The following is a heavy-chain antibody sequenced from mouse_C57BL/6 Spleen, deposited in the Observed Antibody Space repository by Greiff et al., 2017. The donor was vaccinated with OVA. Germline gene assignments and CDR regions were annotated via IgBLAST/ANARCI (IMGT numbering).Heavy chain of an antibody. J-gene: IGHJ2*01. Sequence: VKLQESGPELVKPGASVKISCKASGYAFSSSWMNWVKQRPGKGLEWIGRIYPGDGDTNYNGKFKGKATLTADKSSSTAYMQLSSLTSEDSAVYFCARWEANWDDYFDYWGQGTTLTVSS. CDR1: GYAFSSSW. V-gene: IGHV1-82*01. CDR3: ARWEANWDDYFDY. D-gene: IGHD4-1*01. CDR2: IYPGDGDT.